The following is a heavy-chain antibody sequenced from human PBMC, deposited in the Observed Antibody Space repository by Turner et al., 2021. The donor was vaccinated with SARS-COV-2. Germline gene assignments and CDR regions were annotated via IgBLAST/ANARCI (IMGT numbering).Heavy chain of an antibody. Sequence: EVQLVESGGGLVKPGGSLRLSCAASGFTFSSYSMNWVRQAPGKGLEWVSSISSSSSYIYYADSVKGRFTISRDNTKNSLYLQMNSLSAENTAVYYCARDVREYYYDSSGFDYWGQGTLVTVSS. V-gene: IGHV3-21*01. CDR1: GFTFSSYS. J-gene: IGHJ4*02. CDR3: ARDVREYYYDSSGFDY. D-gene: IGHD3-22*01. CDR2: ISSSSSYI.